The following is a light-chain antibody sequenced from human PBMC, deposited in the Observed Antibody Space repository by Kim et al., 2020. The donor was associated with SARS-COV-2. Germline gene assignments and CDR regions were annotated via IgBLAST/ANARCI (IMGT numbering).Light chain of an antibody. CDR2: GAT. CDR3: QHYVTPPVT. Sequence: EIVLTQSPGTLSLSPGERATLSCTASQSIGSSSYLAWYQQKPGQAPRVLIFGATRRATGIPDRFSGSGSGTDFTLSISRLEPEDFAVYFCQHYVTPPVTFGGGTKVGIK. J-gene: IGKJ4*01. CDR1: QSIGSSSY. V-gene: IGKV3-20*01.